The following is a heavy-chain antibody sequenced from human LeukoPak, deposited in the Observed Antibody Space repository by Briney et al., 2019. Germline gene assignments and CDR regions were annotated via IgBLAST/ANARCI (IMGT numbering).Heavy chain of an antibody. V-gene: IGHV4-59*01. CDR3: ARVGAGLIVVVPRRYYFDY. Sequence: SETLSLTCTISGDSINSYHWSWLRQPPGSKLEWIGYFYYSGVTNYNPSLKSRVTMSLDTSKKQFSLKLNSVTAADTAVYYCARVGAGLIVVVPRRYYFDYWGQGTLVTVSS. CDR1: GDSINSYH. J-gene: IGHJ4*02. CDR2: FYYSGVT. D-gene: IGHD2-15*01.